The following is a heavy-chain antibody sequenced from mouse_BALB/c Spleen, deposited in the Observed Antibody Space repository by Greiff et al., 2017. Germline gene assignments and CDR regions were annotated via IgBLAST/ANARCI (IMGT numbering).Heavy chain of an antibody. V-gene: IGHV5-17*02. Sequence: DVQLVESGGGLVQPGGSRKLSCAASGFTFSSFGMHWVRQAPEKGLEWVAYISSGSSTIYYADTVKGRFTISRDNPKNTLFLQMTSLRSEDTAMYYCARNYYGNFYYAMDYWGQGTSVTVSS. CDR2: ISSGSSTI. D-gene: IGHD2-1*01. J-gene: IGHJ4*01. CDR3: ARNYYGNFYYAMDY. CDR1: GFTFSSFG.